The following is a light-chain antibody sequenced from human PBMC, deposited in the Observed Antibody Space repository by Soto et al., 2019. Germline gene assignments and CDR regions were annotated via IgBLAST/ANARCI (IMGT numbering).Light chain of an antibody. CDR1: QSVSSY. V-gene: IGKV3-11*01. CDR2: GTS. CDR3: QLDASPPQR. Sequence: VVTMSLATLSLSPGERGTVSCRASQSVSSYLAWYQRKPGQAPRLVMYGTSNRATGIPDRFSGSGSGTDFTLTISILEPEDFAVYWCQLDASPPQRLGEGTKVAIK. J-gene: IGKJ1*01.